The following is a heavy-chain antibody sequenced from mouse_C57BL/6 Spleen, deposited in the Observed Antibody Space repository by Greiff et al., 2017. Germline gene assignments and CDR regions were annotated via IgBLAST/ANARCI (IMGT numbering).Heavy chain of an antibody. V-gene: IGHV1-55*01. J-gene: IGHJ1*03. D-gene: IGHD1-1*01. Sequence: QVQLQQPGAELVKPGASVKMSCKASGYTFTSCWITWVKQRPGQGLEWIGDIYPGSGSTNYNEKFKSKATLTVDTSSSTAYMQLSSLTSEDSAVYYCARSGYYGSSYWYFDGWGTGTTVTVSS. CDR1: GYTFTSCW. CDR2: IYPGSGST. CDR3: ARSGYYGSSYWYFDG.